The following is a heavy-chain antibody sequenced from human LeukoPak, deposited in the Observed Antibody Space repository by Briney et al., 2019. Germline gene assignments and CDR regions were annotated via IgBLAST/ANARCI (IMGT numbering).Heavy chain of an antibody. Sequence: SETLSLTCAVSGGSISGGSYSWSWIRQPPGKGLEWIGYIYHSGSTSYNPSLKSRVTISIDRSKNQVSLKLNSVTAADTAVYYCARAGLRGDFDYWGQGTLVTVSS. CDR1: GGSISGGSYS. CDR3: ARAGLRGDFDY. J-gene: IGHJ4*02. CDR2: IYHSGST. D-gene: IGHD3-16*01. V-gene: IGHV4-30-2*01.